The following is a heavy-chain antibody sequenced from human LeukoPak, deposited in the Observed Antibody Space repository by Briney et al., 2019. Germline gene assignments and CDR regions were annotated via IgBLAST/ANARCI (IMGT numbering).Heavy chain of an antibody. CDR1: GFTFSRSD. V-gene: IGHV3-13*01. D-gene: IGHD2-15*01. CDR3: ARGSDIGNYYFDD. Sequence: GGSLRLSCATSGFTFSRSDMHWVRQVPGKGLEWVSTIRTAGDAFFPDSVRGRFTVSRENGKNSVYLQMHSLRAGDTAVYYCARGSDIGNYYFDDWGQGTLVTVSS. J-gene: IGHJ4*02. CDR2: IRTAGDA.